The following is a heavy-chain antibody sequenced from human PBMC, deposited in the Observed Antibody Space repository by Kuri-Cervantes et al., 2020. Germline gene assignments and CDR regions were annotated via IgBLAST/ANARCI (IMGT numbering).Heavy chain of an antibody. V-gene: IGHV3-30*15. J-gene: IGHJ4*02. CDR3: ARDPDYYASWSGPLDF. CDR1: GFTFSSYA. CDR2: ISCDETNK. Sequence: GGSLRLSCAASGFTFSSYAMSWVRQAPGKGLEWLAVISCDETNKHYADSLKGRFTISRDNSKNTVFLQMSNLSAEDTAIYFCARDPDYYASWSGPLDFWGQGTLVTVSS. D-gene: IGHD3-3*01.